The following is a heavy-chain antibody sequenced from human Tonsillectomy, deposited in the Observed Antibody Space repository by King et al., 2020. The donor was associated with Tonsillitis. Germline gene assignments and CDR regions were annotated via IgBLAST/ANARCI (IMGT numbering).Heavy chain of an antibody. J-gene: IGHJ6*03. CDR3: ARESILASATGGYHYMDV. D-gene: IGHD6-6*01. Sequence: QLVQSGAEVKKPGASVKVSCKASGYTFTGSFMHWVRQAPGQGLDWMGWIDPNSGGTNYAQKFQVWVTMTRDTSLSTAYMELNRLRSDDTAVYYCARESILASATGGYHYMDVWGKGTTVTVSS. CDR1: GYTFTGSF. CDR2: IDPNSGGT. V-gene: IGHV1-2*04.